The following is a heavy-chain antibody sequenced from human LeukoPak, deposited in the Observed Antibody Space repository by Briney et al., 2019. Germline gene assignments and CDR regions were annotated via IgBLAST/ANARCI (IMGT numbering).Heavy chain of an antibody. V-gene: IGHV4-59*08. J-gene: IGHJ4*02. CDR3: ARHLPSGWVDY. CDR2: IYYSGST. CDR1: GGSISSYY. Sequence: SETLSLTCTVSGGSISSYYWSWIRQPPGKGLEWIGYIYYSGSTNYNPSLKSRVTISVDTSKNQFSLKLSSVTAADTAVYYCARHLPSGWVDYWGQGTLVTVSS. D-gene: IGHD6-19*01.